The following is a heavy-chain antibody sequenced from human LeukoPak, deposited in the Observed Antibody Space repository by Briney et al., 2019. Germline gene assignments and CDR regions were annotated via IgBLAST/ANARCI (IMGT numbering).Heavy chain of an antibody. V-gene: IGHV4-39*07. CDR2: VYYSGST. D-gene: IGHD3-10*01. CDR1: GGSISSSSYY. CDR3: NSGDYYYFDY. Sequence: SETLSLTCTVSGGSISSSSYYWGWIRQPPGKGPEWIGSVYYSGSTSYDPSLKSRVTISIDKSKNQFSLKLSSVTAADTAVYYCNSGDYYYFDYWGQGTLATVSS. J-gene: IGHJ4*02.